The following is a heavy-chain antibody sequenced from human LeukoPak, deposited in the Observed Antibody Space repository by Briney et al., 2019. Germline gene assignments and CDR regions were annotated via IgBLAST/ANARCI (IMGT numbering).Heavy chain of an antibody. V-gene: IGHV3-48*02. CDR1: GFTFSSYS. CDR3: ARGRGVARKSYYFDY. J-gene: IGHJ4*02. CDR2: ISSSSTTI. Sequence: GGSLRLSCAASGFTFSSYSMNWVRQAPGKGLEWISYISSSSTTIYYADSVKGRFTISRDNAKNSLYLQMNSLRDEDTAVYYCARGRGVARKSYYFDYWGQGTLVTVSS. D-gene: IGHD2-15*01.